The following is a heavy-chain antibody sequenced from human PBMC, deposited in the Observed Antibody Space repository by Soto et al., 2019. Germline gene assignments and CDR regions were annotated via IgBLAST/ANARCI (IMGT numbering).Heavy chain of an antibody. CDR3: ARDGWYSSGWYTFDY. D-gene: IGHD6-19*01. CDR1: GFTFSSYS. CDR2: ISSSSSYI. J-gene: IGHJ4*02. Sequence: EVQLVEWGGGLVKPGGSLRLSCAASGFTFSSYSMNWVRQAPGKGLEWVSSISSSSSYIYYADSVKGRFTISRDNAKNSLYLQMNSLRAEDTAVYYCARDGWYSSGWYTFDYWGQGTLVTVSS. V-gene: IGHV3-21*01.